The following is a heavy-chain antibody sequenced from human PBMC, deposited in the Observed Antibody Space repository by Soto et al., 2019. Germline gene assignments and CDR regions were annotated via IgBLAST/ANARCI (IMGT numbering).Heavy chain of an antibody. J-gene: IGHJ6*02. Sequence: GASVKVSCKASGGTFTNYAFSWVRQAPGQGLEWMGWISAYNGNTNYAQKLQGRVTMTTDTSTSTAYMELRSLRSDDTAVYYCARDQGVYYDFWSGYLDYYGMDVWGQGTTVTVSS. D-gene: IGHD3-3*01. CDR3: ARDQGVYYDFWSGYLDYYGMDV. CDR1: GGTFTNYA. V-gene: IGHV1-18*01. CDR2: ISAYNGNT.